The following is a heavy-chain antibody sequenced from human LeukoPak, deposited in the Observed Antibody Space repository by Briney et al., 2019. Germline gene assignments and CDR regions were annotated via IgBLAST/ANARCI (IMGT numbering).Heavy chain of an antibody. V-gene: IGHV3-48*02. J-gene: IGHJ4*02. D-gene: IGHD4-23*01. CDR3: ARTRSKVGTPTFDY. CDR2: INSGSSTI. Sequence: GGSLRLSCAASGFTFSDYSMNWVRQAPGKGLEWVSDINSGSSTIYYVDSVEGRFTISRDNAKNSLYLQMNSLRDEDTAVYHCARTRSKVGTPTFDYWGQGTLVTVSS. CDR1: GFTFSDYS.